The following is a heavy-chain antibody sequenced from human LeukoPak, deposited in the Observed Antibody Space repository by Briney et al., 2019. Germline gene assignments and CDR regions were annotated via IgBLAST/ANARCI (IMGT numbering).Heavy chain of an antibody. D-gene: IGHD5-24*01. CDR3: ARDQGGYNQNWFDP. J-gene: IGHJ5*02. Sequence: SETLSLTCTVSGGSISSYYWSWIRQPPGKGLEWIGYIYYSGSTNYNPSLKSRVTISVDTPKNQFSLKLSSVTAADTAVYYCARDQGGYNQNWFDPWGQGTLVTVSS. CDR1: GGSISSYY. CDR2: IYYSGST. V-gene: IGHV4-59*01.